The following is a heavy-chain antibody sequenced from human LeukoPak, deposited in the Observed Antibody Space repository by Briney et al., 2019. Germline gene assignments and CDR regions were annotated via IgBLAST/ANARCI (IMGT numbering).Heavy chain of an antibody. CDR2: IYYSGST. CDR3: ARGRRSSGRHDASDI. V-gene: IGHV4-59*01. Sequence: SETLSLTCTVSGGSISSFYWGWIRQPPGKGLEWIGYIYYSGSTDYNPSLKSRVTISVDTSKNQFSLKLNSVTAADTAVYYCARGRRSSGRHDASDIWGQGTLVTVSS. CDR1: GGSISSFY. J-gene: IGHJ3*02. D-gene: IGHD6-25*01.